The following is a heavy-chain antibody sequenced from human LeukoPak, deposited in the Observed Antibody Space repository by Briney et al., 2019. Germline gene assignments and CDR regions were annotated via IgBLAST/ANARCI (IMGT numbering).Heavy chain of an antibody. V-gene: IGHV3-21*01. Sequence: GGSLRLSCADSGFTFSNYNMNWVRQAPGKAMEWVSSITSSGTYTFYADSVKGRFTISRDNAENSLYLQMDSLGPEDTAVYYCARDPYSGNYGTYYYYYMDVWGKGTTVTISS. J-gene: IGHJ6*03. CDR1: GFTFSNYN. CDR2: ITSSGTYT. CDR3: ARDPYSGNYGTYYYYYMDV. D-gene: IGHD1-26*01.